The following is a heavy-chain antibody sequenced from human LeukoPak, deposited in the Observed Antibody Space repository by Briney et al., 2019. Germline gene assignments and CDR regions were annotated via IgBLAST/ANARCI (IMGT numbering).Heavy chain of an antibody. CDR3: ARVGPVYDTPLDY. J-gene: IGHJ4*02. CDR2: IIPIFGTA. Sequence: SVKVSCKASGGTFSSYAISWVRQAPGQGLEWMGGIIPIFGTANYAQKFQGRVTITADESTSTAYMELSSLRSEDTAEYYCARVGPVYDTPLDYWGQGTLVTVSS. CDR1: GGTFSSYA. D-gene: IGHD3-22*01. V-gene: IGHV1-69*13.